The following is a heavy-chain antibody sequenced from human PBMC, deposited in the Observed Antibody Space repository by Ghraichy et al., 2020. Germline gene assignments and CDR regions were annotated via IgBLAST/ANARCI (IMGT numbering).Heavy chain of an antibody. D-gene: IGHD2-8*01. CDR1: GGSISSYY. J-gene: IGHJ5*02. CDR2: IYYSGST. Sequence: SQTLSLTCTVSGGSISSYYWSWIRQPPGKGLEWIGYIYYSGSTNYNPSLKSRVTISVDTSKNQFSLKLSSVTAADTAVYYCARGDRPMVYAIARGFDPWGQGTLVTVSS. V-gene: IGHV4-59*01. CDR3: ARGDRPMVYAIARGFDP.